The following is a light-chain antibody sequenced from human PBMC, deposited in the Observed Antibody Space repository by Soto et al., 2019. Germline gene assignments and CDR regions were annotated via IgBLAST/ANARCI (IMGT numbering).Light chain of an antibody. J-gene: IGLJ2*01. CDR1: SSNIGSNT. V-gene: IGLV1-44*01. CDR2: SNN. CDR3: AAWDDSLNGVV. Sequence: QSVLTQPPSASGTPGQRVTISCSGSSSNIGSNTVNWYQQLPGTAPTLLIYSNNQRPSGVPDRFSGSKSGTSASLAISGLQSEYEADYYCAAWDDSLNGVVFGGGTKLTVL.